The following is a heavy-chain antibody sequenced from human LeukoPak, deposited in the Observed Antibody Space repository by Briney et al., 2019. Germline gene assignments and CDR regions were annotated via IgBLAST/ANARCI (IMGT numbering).Heavy chain of an antibody. CDR1: GYSFTSYW. Sequence: GESLKISCQGSGYSFTSYWIGWVRQMPGKGLEWKGIIYPGDSDTGYSPSFQGQVTISADKSISTAYLQWSSLKASDTAMYYCARSYYDSSGYSFDIWGQGTMVTVSS. D-gene: IGHD3-22*01. J-gene: IGHJ3*02. CDR2: IYPGDSDT. V-gene: IGHV5-51*01. CDR3: ARSYYDSSGYSFDI.